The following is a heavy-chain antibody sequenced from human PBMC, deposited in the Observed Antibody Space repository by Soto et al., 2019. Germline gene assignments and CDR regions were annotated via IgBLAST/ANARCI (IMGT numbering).Heavy chain of an antibody. CDR1: GFSFSSYT. D-gene: IGHD2-15*01. CDR2: ITNRGTHT. CDR3: ARAHEVAWFDS. Sequence: GGSLRLSCTASGFSFSSYTMNWVRQAPGKGQQWVASITNRGTHTYSADSVKGRFTISRDNDKNSLYLQMNNLRAEDTATYYRARAHEVAWFDSWGLGTLVTVSS. V-gene: IGHV3-21*06. J-gene: IGHJ5*01.